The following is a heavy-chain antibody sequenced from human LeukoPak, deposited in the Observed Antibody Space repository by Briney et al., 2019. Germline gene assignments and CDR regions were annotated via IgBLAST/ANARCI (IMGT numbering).Heavy chain of an antibody. CDR3: ARAGWYAFDY. Sequence: SETLSLTCTVSGGSTSSYYWSWIRQPPGKGLEWIGYIYYSGSTNYNPSLKSRVTISVDTSKNQFSLELSSVTAADTAVYYCARAGWYAFDYWGQGTLVTVSS. CDR2: IYYSGST. D-gene: IGHD6-19*01. J-gene: IGHJ4*02. V-gene: IGHV4-59*01. CDR1: GGSTSSYY.